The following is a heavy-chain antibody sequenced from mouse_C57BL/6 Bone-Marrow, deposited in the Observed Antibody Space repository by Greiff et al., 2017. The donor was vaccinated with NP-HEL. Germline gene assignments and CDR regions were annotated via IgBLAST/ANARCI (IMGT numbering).Heavy chain of an antibody. CDR1: GYTFTSYW. J-gene: IGHJ4*01. CDR2: INPSTGYT. D-gene: IGHD1-1*01. Sequence: QVHVKQSGAELAKPGASVKMSCKASGYTFTSYWMHWVKQRPGQGLEWIGYINPSTGYTEYNQKFKDKATLTADKSSSTAYMQLSSLTSEDSAVYYCARSLRYAMDYWGQGTSVTVSS. V-gene: IGHV1-7*01. CDR3: ARSLRYAMDY.